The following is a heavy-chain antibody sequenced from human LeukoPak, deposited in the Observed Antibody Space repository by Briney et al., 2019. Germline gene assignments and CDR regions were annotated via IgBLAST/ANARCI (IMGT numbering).Heavy chain of an antibody. CDR1: GFTFSSYS. CDR3: ARDSPGGYYYYYMDV. J-gene: IGHJ6*03. V-gene: IGHV3-48*01. Sequence: GGSLRLSCAASGFTFSSYSMNWVRQAPGKGLGWVSYISSSSSTIYYADSVKGRFTISRDNAKNSLYLQMNSLRAEDTAVYYCARDSPGGYYYYYMDVWGKGTTVTVSS. D-gene: IGHD3-10*01. CDR2: ISSSSSTI.